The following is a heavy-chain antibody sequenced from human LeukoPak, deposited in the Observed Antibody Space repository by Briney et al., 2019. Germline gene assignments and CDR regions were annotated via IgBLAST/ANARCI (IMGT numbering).Heavy chain of an antibody. CDR2: VKGDGGTT. CDR1: GFTFSSYE. J-gene: IGHJ4*02. D-gene: IGHD6-19*01. V-gene: IGHV3-15*01. CDR3: TWYSSGAMVH. Sequence: PGGSLRLSCAASGFTFSSYEMNWVRQAPGKGLEWVGRVKGDGGTTDYAAPVKGRFTISRDDSKNTLNLQMNSLKTEDTGVYYCTWYSSGAMVHWGQGTLVTVSS.